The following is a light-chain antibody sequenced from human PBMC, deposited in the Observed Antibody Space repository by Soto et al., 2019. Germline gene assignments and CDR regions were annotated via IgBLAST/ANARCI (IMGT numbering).Light chain of an antibody. J-gene: IGKJ1*01. V-gene: IGKV3-15*01. CDR2: GAS. CDR1: QSINSN. Sequence: EIVMTQSPATLSVSPGERATLSCRASQSINSNLAWYQQKPGQAPRLLIYGASIRAAGFPARFSGSGSGTEFTLTIRSLQSEDFAVYSCQQYNNWPPAFGQGTKVEV. CDR3: QQYNNWPPA.